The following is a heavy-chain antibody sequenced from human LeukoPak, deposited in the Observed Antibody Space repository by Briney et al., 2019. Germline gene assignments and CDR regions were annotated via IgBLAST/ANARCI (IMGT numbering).Heavy chain of an antibody. CDR3: ARAQIIPDDYGAYTIREYGMDV. V-gene: IGHV1-18*01. CDR2: ISAYNGNT. CDR1: GYTFTSYG. D-gene: IGHD4-17*01. J-gene: IGHJ6*02. Sequence: ASVKVSCKASGYTFTSYGISWVRQAPGQGLEWMGWISAYNGNTNYAQKLQGRVTMTTDTSTSTAYMELRSLRSDDTAVYYCARAQIIPDDYGAYTIREYGMDVWGQGTTVTVSS.